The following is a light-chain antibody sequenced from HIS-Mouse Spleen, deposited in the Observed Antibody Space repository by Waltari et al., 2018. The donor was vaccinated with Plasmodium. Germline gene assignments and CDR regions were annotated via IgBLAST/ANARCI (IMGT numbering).Light chain of an antibody. J-gene: IGLJ2*01. CDR3: CSYAGSSTFVV. CDR1: SSAVGRYNL. V-gene: IGLV2-23*03. Sequence: QSALTQPASVSGSPGQSITISCTGTSSAVGRYNLFSWYQQHPGKAPKLMIYEGSKRPSGVSNRFSGSKSGNTASLTISGLQAEDEADYYCCSYAGSSTFVVFGGGTKLTVL. CDR2: EGS.